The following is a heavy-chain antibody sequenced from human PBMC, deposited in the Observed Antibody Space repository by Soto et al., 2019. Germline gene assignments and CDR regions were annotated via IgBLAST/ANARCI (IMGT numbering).Heavy chain of an antibody. D-gene: IGHD6-19*01. V-gene: IGHV3-53*04. J-gene: IGHJ4*02. CDR3: SRGAGYSSGWYDY. CDR1: GFTVSSNF. Sequence: EVQLVESGGGLVQPGGSLRLSCAASGFTVSSNFMSWVRQAPGKGLEWVSVIYSGDTTYYADYVKGRFTISRHNSKNTLHHQMTSLRAEDTAVYYCSRGAGYSSGWYDYWGQGTLVTVSS. CDR2: IYSGDTT.